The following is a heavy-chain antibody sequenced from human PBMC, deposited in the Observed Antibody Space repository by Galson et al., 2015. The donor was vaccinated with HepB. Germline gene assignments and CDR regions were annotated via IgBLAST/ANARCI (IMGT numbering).Heavy chain of an antibody. CDR2: IWYDGSNK. CDR1: GFTFSSYG. D-gene: IGHD5-12*01. V-gene: IGHV3-33*06. CDR3: AKSPRGYSGYDYYYYYYMDV. J-gene: IGHJ6*03. Sequence: SLRLSCAASGFTFSSYGMHWVRQAPGKGLEWVAVIWYDGSNKYYADSVKGRFTISRDNSKNTLYLQMNSLRAEDTAVYYCAKSPRGYSGYDYYYYYYMDVWGKGTTVTVSS.